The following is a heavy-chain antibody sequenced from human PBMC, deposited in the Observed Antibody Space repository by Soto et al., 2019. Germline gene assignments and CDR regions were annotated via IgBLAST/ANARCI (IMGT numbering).Heavy chain of an antibody. CDR1: GYTFTSYG. D-gene: IGHD1-26*01. V-gene: IGHV1-18*04. J-gene: IGHJ4*02. CDR3: ARDLQWELLGLFDY. CDR2: ISAYNGNT. Sequence: QVQLVQSGAEVKKPGDSVKVSCKASGYTFTSYGISWVRQAPGQGLEWMGWISAYNGNTNYAQKLQGRVTMTTDTSTSTAYMELRRLRSGDTAVDYCARDLQWELLGLFDYWGQVTLVTVSS.